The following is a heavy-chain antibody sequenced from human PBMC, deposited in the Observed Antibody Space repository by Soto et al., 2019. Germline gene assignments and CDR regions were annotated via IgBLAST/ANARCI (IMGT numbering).Heavy chain of an antibody. V-gene: IGHV4-39*02. CDR3: SRRAPEGFDP. CDR1: GGYIATSSYF. Sequence: SETLSLTCTVSGGYIATSSYFWAWIRRPPGKGLEWIGSIDYRGTIYNNPSLKSRVTIPVDTSKNHFSLKLDSVTAADTALYYCSRRAPEGFDPWGQGTLVTVSS. CDR2: IDYRGTI. J-gene: IGHJ5*02.